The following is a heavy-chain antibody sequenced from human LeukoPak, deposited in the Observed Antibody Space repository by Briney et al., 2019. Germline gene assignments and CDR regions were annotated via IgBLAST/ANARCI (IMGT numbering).Heavy chain of an antibody. V-gene: IGHV4-59*01. CDR2: IYYSGST. D-gene: IGHD2-15*01. CDR1: GGSISSYY. J-gene: IGHJ3*02. Sequence: SETLSLTCTVSGGSISSYYWSWIRQPPGKGLEWIGYIYYSGSTNYNPSLKSRVTISVDTSKNQFSLKLSSVTAADTAVYYCARRYCSGGSCYSERGAFDIWGQGTMVTVSS. CDR3: ARRYCSGGSCYSERGAFDI.